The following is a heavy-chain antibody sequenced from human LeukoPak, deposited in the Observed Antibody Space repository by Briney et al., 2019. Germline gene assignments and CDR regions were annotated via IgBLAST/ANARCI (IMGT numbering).Heavy chain of an antibody. D-gene: IGHD2-2*02. V-gene: IGHV1-18*01. Sequence: GASVKVSCKASGYTFTSYGIGWVRQAPGQGLEWMGWISAYNGNTNYAQKLQGRVTMTTDTSTSTAYMELRSLRSDDTAVYYCARGGRGYCSSTSCYNGSGYYMDVWGKGTTVTVSS. CDR2: ISAYNGNT. CDR1: GYTFTSYG. J-gene: IGHJ6*03. CDR3: ARGGRGYCSSTSCYNGSGYYMDV.